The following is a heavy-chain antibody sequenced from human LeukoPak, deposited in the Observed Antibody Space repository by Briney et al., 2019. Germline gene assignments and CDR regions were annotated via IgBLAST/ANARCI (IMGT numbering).Heavy chain of an antibody. J-gene: IGHJ5*02. Sequence: SETLSLTCTVSGGSISSNSYYWGWVRQPPGKALEWIGNIFYSGSTYYSPSLKSRVTISLDTSRNQFSLKLSSVTAADTAVYYCARGNHYYDSSGHNWFDPWGQGTLVTVSS. V-gene: IGHV4-39*07. D-gene: IGHD3-22*01. CDR2: IFYSGST. CDR3: ARGNHYYDSSGHNWFDP. CDR1: GGSISSNSYY.